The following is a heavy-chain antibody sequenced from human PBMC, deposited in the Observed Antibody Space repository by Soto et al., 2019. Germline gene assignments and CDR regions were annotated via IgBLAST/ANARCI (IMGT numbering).Heavy chain of an antibody. D-gene: IGHD3-10*01. CDR1: GFTFGTTD. J-gene: IGHJ5*02. Sequence: QLLQSGGGLVQPGGSLTLSCAASGFTFGTTDMSWVRQAPGEGLGWVSTIDGSGGITYYEDSVKGRFTISRDNSRNTVYLQMNSLRGDDTALYYCVKNSGGFKTWGQGALVTVSS. CDR2: IDGSGGIT. CDR3: VKNSGGFKT. V-gene: IGHV3-23*01.